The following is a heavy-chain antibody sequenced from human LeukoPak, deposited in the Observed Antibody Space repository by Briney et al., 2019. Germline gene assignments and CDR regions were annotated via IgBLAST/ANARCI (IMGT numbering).Heavy chain of an antibody. CDR1: QSPSKNTW. V-gene: IGHV3-74*01. J-gene: IGHJ4*02. Sequence: PGGSLSPSWLPSQSPSKNTWMNWFRQAPGRGLVWLWDISPDGSSTRYADPVRGRFAISRDNAKNKLYLQMNSLRAEDTAVCFCATAWSYWGQGTLVTVSS. CDR3: ATAWSY. CDR2: ISPDGSST. D-gene: IGHD2-21*02.